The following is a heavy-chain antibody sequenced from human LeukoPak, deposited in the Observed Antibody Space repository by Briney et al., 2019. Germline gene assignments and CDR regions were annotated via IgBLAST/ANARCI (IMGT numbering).Heavy chain of an antibody. CDR1: GGSISSFY. Sequence: SETLSLTCTVSGGSISSFYWNWIRQPPGKGLDLLGYIYYSGSSNYNPSLKSRITISVDTSKSQFSQNLSSVTAADPAVYYCARHRGYTSCLFEYWCQGTLVTVSS. J-gene: IGHJ4*02. D-gene: IGHD2-2*01. CDR3: ARHRGYTSCLFEY. CDR2: IYYSGSS. V-gene: IGHV4-59*08.